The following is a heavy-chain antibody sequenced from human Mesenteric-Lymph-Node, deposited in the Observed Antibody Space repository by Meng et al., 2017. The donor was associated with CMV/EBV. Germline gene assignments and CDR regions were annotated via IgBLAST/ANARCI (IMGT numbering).Heavy chain of an antibody. CDR3: ARGGGSYKAWEASYWYFDL. Sequence: TFSSYGMHWGRQAPGKGLEWVAVIWYDGSNKYYADSVKGRFTISRDNSKNTLYLQMNSLRAEDTAVYYCARGGGSYKAWEASYWYFDLWGRGTLVTVSS. V-gene: IGHV3-33*01. D-gene: IGHD1-26*01. J-gene: IGHJ2*01. CDR1: TFSSYG. CDR2: IWYDGSNK.